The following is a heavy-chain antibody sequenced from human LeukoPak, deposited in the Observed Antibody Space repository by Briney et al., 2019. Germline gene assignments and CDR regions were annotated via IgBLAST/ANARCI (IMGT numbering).Heavy chain of an antibody. CDR1: GFTFSSYA. CDR2: ISGSGGST. D-gene: IGHD3-22*01. CDR3: AKDPYYDSSGPEYFQH. Sequence: GSLRLSCAASGFTFSSYAMSWVRQAPGKGLEWVSAISGSGGSTYYADSVKGRFTISRGNSKNTLYLQMNSLRAEDTAVYYCAKDPYYDSSGPEYFQHWGQGTLVTVSS. J-gene: IGHJ1*01. V-gene: IGHV3-23*01.